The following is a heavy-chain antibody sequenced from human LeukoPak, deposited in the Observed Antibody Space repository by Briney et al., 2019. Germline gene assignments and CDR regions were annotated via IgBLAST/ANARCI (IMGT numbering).Heavy chain of an antibody. Sequence: GGSLGLSCAASGFTFSSYAMHWVPKAPGQGLEGVAVISYDGSNKYYADSVKGRFTIYRDISKNTLYLQMISSRAEATDVYSCARQTYYDGAGNYCDYWGQGTLVTVSS. CDR3: ARQTYYDGAGNYCDY. V-gene: IGHV3-30*04. D-gene: IGHD3-10*01. CDR2: ISYDGSNK. J-gene: IGHJ4*02. CDR1: GFTFSSYA.